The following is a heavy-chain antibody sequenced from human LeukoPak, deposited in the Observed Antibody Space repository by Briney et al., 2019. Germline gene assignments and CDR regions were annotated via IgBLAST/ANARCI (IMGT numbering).Heavy chain of an antibody. V-gene: IGHV2-70*04. D-gene: IGHD3-22*01. CDR2: IDWDDDK. Sequence: SGPTLVNPTQTLTLPCTFSGFSLSTSGMRVSWIRQPPGKALEWLARIDWDDDKFYSTSLKTRLTISKDTSKNQVVLTMTNMDPVDTATYYCARDYYDSSGYYFDYWGQGTLVTVSS. CDR3: ARDYYDSSGYYFDY. CDR1: GFSLSTSGMR. J-gene: IGHJ4*02.